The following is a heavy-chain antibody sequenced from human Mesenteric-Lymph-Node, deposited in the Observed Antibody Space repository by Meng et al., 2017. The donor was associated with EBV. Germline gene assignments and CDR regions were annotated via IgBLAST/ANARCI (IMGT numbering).Heavy chain of an antibody. Sequence: EVALVESGGGLVKPGGSLGLSCAASGFTFSTSSMSWVRQSPGKGLEWVSSISPDSSYIYYADSLKGRFTISRDNAKNSLYLQMNSLRAEDTAVYYCARDHLRPHYWGQGTLVTVSS. CDR1: GFTFSTSS. CDR3: ARDHLRPHY. CDR2: ISPDSSYI. J-gene: IGHJ4*02. D-gene: IGHD6-25*01. V-gene: IGHV3-21*01.